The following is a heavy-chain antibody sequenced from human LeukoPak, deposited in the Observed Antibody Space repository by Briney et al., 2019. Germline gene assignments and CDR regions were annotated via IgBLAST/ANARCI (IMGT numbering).Heavy chain of an antibody. Sequence: ASVKVSCKASGYTFSSYAMNWVRQAPGQGLEWMGWIDTNTGNPTYAQGFTGRFVFSLDTSVSTAYLQICSLKAEDTAVYYCARDYGSGSYEAWFDPWGQGTLVTVSS. J-gene: IGHJ5*02. V-gene: IGHV7-4-1*01. CDR2: IDTNTGNP. CDR3: ARDYGSGSYEAWFDP. D-gene: IGHD3-10*01. CDR1: GYTFSSYA.